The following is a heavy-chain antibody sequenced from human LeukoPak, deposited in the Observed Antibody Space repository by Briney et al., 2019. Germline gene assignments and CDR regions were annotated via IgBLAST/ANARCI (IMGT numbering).Heavy chain of an antibody. CDR2: ISHDGSRK. D-gene: IGHD3-3*01. CDR3: VKDRFLEAYGMDV. V-gene: IGHV3-30*18. CDR1: GFTFNSYG. Sequence: GSLRLSCAASGFTFNSYGMHWVRQAPGKGLEWVAVISHDGSRKYYADSVKGRFTISRDDSKNTLYLQMNGLRAEDTAVYYGVKDRFLEAYGMDVWGQGTTVTVSS. J-gene: IGHJ6*02.